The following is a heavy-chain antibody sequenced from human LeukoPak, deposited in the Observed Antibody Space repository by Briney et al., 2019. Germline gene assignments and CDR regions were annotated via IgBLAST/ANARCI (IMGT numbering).Heavy chain of an antibody. Sequence: PSETLSLTCTVSGGSISSYYWSWIRQPAGKGLEWIGRIYTSGSTNYNPSLKSRVTMSVDTSKNQFSLKLSSVTAADTAVYYCARNIRCLGGAVYYYYYMDVWGKGTTVTVSS. J-gene: IGHJ6*03. V-gene: IGHV4-4*07. CDR1: GGSISSYY. D-gene: IGHD2/OR15-2a*01. CDR3: ARNIRCLGGAVYYYYYMDV. CDR2: IYTSGST.